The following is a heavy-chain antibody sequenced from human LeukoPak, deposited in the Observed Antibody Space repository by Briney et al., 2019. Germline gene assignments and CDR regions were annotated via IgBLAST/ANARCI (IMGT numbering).Heavy chain of an antibody. J-gene: IGHJ6*04. V-gene: IGHV3-53*01. D-gene: IGHD3-10*01. CDR2: IYSGGST. CDR1: GFTVSSNY. CDR3: ASLGSGSYYSAYYYYGMDV. Sequence: GGSLRLSCAASGFTVSSNYMSWVRQAPGKGLEWVSVIYSGGSTYYADSVKGRFTISRDNSKNTLYLQMNSLRAEDTAVYYCASLGSGSYYSAYYYYGMDVWGKGTTVTASS.